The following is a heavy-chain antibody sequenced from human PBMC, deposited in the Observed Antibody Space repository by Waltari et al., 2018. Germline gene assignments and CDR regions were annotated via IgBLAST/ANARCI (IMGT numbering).Heavy chain of an antibody. J-gene: IGHJ4*02. CDR2: VNPNGGST. CDR1: GYTFSDFY. D-gene: IGHD2-2*01. CDR3: ARAGSTLIWGVAE. V-gene: IGHV1-46*04. Sequence: QVQLVQSGAEVKKPGASVKVSYKASGYTFSDFYIHWVRQAPGQGLEWMGRVNPNGGSTTYAQKLQDRVTMTRDTSTSTVYMELSSLRSEDTAVYYCARAGSTLIWGVAEWGQGTLVTVSS.